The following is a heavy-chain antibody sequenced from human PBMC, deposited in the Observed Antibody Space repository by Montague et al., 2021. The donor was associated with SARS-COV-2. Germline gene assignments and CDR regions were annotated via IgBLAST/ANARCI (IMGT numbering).Heavy chain of an antibody. J-gene: IGHJ4*02. Sequence: SLSLSFSASGFTFSNYYMHWVRQAPGKGLVWVSVITSDGTKTNYADSVKGRFTISRDNAKNRLYLQMNSLTTDDTAVYYCARLEGWGRGTLVTVSS. V-gene: IGHV3-74*01. CDR1: GFTFSNYY. CDR2: ITSDGTKT. CDR3: ARLEG.